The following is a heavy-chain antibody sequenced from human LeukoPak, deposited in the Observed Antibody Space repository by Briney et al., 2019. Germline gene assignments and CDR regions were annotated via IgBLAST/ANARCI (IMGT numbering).Heavy chain of an antibody. CDR3: ARDLVGSGWPRAFYFEL. CDR1: GYTFTGYY. J-gene: IGHJ4*02. CDR2: MNVNTCAT. D-gene: IGHD6-19*01. Sequence: GAAVKVSCKPSGYTFTGYYLHLVRLAPAPATEWIGVMNVNTCATFYVQMFHRKVTMSRDRSISTASMDLKSLRSDDPAVYCCARDLVGSGWPRAFYFELWGQGTLVTVSS. V-gene: IGHV1-2*02.